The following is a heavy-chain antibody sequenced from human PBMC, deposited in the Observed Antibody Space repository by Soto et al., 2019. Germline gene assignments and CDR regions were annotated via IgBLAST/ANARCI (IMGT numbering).Heavy chain of an antibody. D-gene: IGHD2-21*02. J-gene: IGHJ4*02. Sequence: QVQLVQSGAEVKKPGSSVKVSCKASGGTFSSYAISWVRQAPGQGLEWMGGIIPIFGTANYAQKFQGRVTITADESTRPAYRELSSLRAEDTAVYYCARDETAYCGGDCYSVSGYWGQGPPVTVSS. CDR3: ARDETAYCGGDCYSVSGY. CDR2: IIPIFGTA. CDR1: GGTFSSYA. V-gene: IGHV1-69*12.